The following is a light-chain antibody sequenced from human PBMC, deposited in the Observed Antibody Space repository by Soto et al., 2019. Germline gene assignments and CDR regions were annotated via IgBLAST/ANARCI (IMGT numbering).Light chain of an antibody. CDR1: QSIGTN. V-gene: IGKV3-15*01. CDR2: GAS. Sequence: EIVLTQSPATLSVSPGERATLSCRASQSIGTNLAWYQQKPGQAPRLLIHGASTRATGSPARFSGGGSGTEFTLTIRSLQSEDFVFYYWHQYDDWPPRYTFCQGTRLEI. J-gene: IGKJ2*01. CDR3: HQYDDWPPRYT.